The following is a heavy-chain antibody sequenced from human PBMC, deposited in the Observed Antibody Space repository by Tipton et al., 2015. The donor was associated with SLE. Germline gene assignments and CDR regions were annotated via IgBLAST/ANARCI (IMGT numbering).Heavy chain of an antibody. D-gene: IGHD2-21*01. CDR1: GGSISSGSYY. J-gene: IGHJ3*02. CDR3: ARTLGAIAHTVYDAFDI. V-gene: IGHV4-61*09. CDR2: IYTSGNT. Sequence: TLSLTCTVSGGSISSGSYYWSWVRQPAGKGLEWIGHIYTSGNTHYNPSLKSRVTMSVDMSKNQFSLRLTSVTASDTAVYYCARTLGAIAHTVYDAFDIWGQGKMVTVSS.